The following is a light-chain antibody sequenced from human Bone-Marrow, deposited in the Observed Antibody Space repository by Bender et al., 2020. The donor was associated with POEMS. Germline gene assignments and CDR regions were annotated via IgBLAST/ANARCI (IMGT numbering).Light chain of an antibody. V-gene: IGLV6-57*02. J-gene: IGLJ3*02. CDR3: QSFDSSDHRV. Sequence: NFMLTQPHSVSESPGKTVTISCTGSTGSIASKYVQWYQQRPGSAPTTVVYEDNRRPSGVPDRFSGSIDSSSNSASLTISGLKTEDEADYYCQSFDSSDHRVFGGGTKLTVL. CDR1: TGSIASKY. CDR2: EDN.